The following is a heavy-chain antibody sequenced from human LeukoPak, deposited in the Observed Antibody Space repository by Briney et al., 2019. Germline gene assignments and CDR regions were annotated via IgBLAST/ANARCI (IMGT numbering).Heavy chain of an antibody. CDR1: GFTFSDHY. V-gene: IGHV3-72*01. CDR2: IRNTANSDTT. Sequence: GGSLRLSCAASGFTFSDHYMDWVRQAPRKGLEWVGRIRNTANSDTTDYAASVKGRFIISRDDSKNSLFLQMNSLKTEDTAVYYCTRPLRAAMATNDAFDMWGQGTTVIVSS. D-gene: IGHD5-24*01. J-gene: IGHJ3*02. CDR3: TRPLRAAMATNDAFDM.